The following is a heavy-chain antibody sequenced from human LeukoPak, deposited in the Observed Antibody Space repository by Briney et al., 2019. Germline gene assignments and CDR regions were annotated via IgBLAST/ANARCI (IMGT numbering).Heavy chain of an antibody. CDR3: ARAVPGNYDYVWGSYRYILTFDY. V-gene: IGHV4-59*01. J-gene: IGHJ4*02. CDR1: GGSISSYY. CDR2: IYYSGGT. Sequence: PETLSLTCTVSGGSISSYYWSWIRQPPGKGLEWIGYIYYSGGTNYNPSLKSRVTISVDTSKNQFSLKLSSVTAADTAVYYCARAVPGNYDYVWGSYRYILTFDYWGQGTLV. D-gene: IGHD3-16*02.